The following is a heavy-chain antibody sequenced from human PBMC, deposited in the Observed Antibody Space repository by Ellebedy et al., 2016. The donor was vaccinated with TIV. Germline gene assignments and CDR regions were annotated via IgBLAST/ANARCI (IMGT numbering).Heavy chain of an antibody. D-gene: IGHD6-19*01. CDR1: GGSFSGCY. Sequence: SETLSLTCAVYGGSFSGCYWSWIRQPPGKGLEWIGEINQSGRTNYNPSLDKGRVTISVDTSKNQFSLRLSSVTVADKAVYYCAEGRSGWYYFDYWGQGTPVTVSS. J-gene: IGHJ4*02. CDR2: INQSGRT. V-gene: IGHV4-34*01. CDR3: AEGRSGWYYFDY.